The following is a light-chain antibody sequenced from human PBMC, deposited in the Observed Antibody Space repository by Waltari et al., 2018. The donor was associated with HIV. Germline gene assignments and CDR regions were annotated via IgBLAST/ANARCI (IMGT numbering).Light chain of an antibody. Sequence: QSALTQPPSASGCPGQSVAISCTASSNDLGTYNFVSWYQHHPGKAPKLLIYDVTRRPPGIPDRFSGTKSGYTASLTVSDLQVEDEADYYCVSYTEKDTFLLFGGGTKLAV. J-gene: IGLJ2*01. CDR1: SNDLGTYNF. V-gene: IGLV2-8*01. CDR3: VSYTEKDTFLL. CDR2: DVT.